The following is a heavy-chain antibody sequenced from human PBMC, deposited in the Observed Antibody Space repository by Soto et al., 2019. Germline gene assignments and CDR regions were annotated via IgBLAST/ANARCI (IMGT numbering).Heavy chain of an antibody. CDR2: ISSSSSTI. J-gene: IGHJ4*02. CDR1: GFTFSSYS. V-gene: IGHV3-48*02. D-gene: IGHD3-22*01. Sequence: GGSLRLSCAASGFTFSSYSMNWVRQAPGKGLEWVSYISSSSSTIYYADSVKGRFTISRDNAKNSLYLQMNSLRDEDAAVYYCARVRLTMIVVDFDYWGQGTLVTVSS. CDR3: ARVRLTMIVVDFDY.